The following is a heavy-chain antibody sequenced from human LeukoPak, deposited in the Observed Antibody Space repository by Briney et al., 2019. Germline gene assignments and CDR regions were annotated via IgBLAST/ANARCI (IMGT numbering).Heavy chain of an antibody. CDR1: GFSFSDHY. J-gene: IGHJ3*02. CDR3: SRGAYCTGCRCPGPFDI. Sequence: GGSLRLSCAASGFSFSDHYMDWVRQAPGKGLEWVGRIRNKPHKKTTEYAASVKGRFIVSRDDAKNSFYLQMNSLKTEDTAVYYCSRGAYCTGCRCPGPFDIWGQGTTVTVSS. V-gene: IGHV3-72*01. CDR2: IRNKPHKKTT. D-gene: IGHD2-15*01.